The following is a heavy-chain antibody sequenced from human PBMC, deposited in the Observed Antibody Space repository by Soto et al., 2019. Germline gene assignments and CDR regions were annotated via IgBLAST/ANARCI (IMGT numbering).Heavy chain of an antibody. J-gene: IGHJ4*02. CDR1: GFNFSDHY. CDR3: ARHTSGWHYYDY. Sequence: QVQLVESGGALVKPGGSLRLSCAASGFNFSDHYMNWIRQAPGKGLEWVSYISGSSRYTNFADSVKGRFTISRDNAKNSLYLQMNSLRAEDTAVYYCARHTSGWHYYDYWGQGPPVTVSS. D-gene: IGHD6-19*01. V-gene: IGHV3-11*06. CDR2: ISGSSRYT.